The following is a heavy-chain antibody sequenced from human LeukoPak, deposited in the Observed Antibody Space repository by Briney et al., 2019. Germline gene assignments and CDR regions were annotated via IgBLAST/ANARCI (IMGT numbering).Heavy chain of an antibody. CDR2: ISWNSGSI. Sequence: GGSLRLSCAASGFTFDDYAMHWVRQAPGKGLEWVSGISWNSGSIGYADSVKGRFTISRDNAKNSLYLQMNSLRAEDTAVYYCATSRVFDYWGQGTLVTVSS. CDR3: ATSRVFDY. J-gene: IGHJ4*02. V-gene: IGHV3-9*01. CDR1: GFTFDDYA.